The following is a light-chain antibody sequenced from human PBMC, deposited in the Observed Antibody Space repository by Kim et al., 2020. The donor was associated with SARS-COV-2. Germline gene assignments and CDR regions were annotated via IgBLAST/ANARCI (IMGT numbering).Light chain of an antibody. V-gene: IGKV3-20*01. CDR2: GAS. Sequence: EIVLTQSPGTLSLSPAERATLSCRASQSVSSSYLAWYQQKPGQAPRLLIYGASSRATGIPDRFSGSGSGTDFTLTISRLEPEDFAVYYCQQYGSSLITFGPGTKVDIK. J-gene: IGKJ3*01. CDR1: QSVSSSY. CDR3: QQYGSSLIT.